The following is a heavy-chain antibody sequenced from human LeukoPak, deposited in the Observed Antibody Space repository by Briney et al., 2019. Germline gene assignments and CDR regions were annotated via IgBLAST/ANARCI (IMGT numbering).Heavy chain of an antibody. CDR3: ARGRVAARDYYYYYMDV. Sequence: GESLKISCKGFEYPFTDYWIGWVRQMPGKDLEWMGIIYPGDSDTRYNPAFQGQVTISADKSISTAYLQWSSLKASDTAMYYCARGRVAARDYYYYYMDVWGKGTTVTVSS. CDR2: IYPGDSDT. D-gene: IGHD6-6*01. J-gene: IGHJ6*03. CDR1: EYPFTDYW. V-gene: IGHV5-51*01.